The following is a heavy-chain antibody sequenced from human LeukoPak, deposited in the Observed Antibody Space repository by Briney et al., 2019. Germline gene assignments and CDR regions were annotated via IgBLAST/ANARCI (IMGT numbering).Heavy chain of an antibody. CDR2: TYYRSKWYN. V-gene: IGHV6-1*01. J-gene: IGHJ6*02. CDR3: ARDLMTTVTTGDYYGMDV. CDR1: GDSVSSNSAA. D-gene: IGHD4-17*01. Sequence: SQTLSLTCAISGDSVSSNSAAWNWIRQSPSRGLEWLGRTYYRSKWYNDYAVSVKSQITINPDTSKNQFSLQLNSVTPEDTAVYYCARDLMTTVTTGDYYGMDVWGQGTTVTVSS.